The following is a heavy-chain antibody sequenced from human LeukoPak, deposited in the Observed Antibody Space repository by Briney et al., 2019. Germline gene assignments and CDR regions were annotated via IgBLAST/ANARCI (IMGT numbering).Heavy chain of an antibody. CDR3: ARAVADCDAFDI. CDR1: GFTFSSYG. CDR2: IRYDGSNK. V-gene: IGHV3-30*02. D-gene: IGHD6-19*01. Sequence: GGSLRLSCAASGFTFSSYGMHWVRQAPGKGLEWVAFIRYDGSNKYYADSVKGRFTISRDNSKNTLYLQMNSLRAEDTAVYHCARAVADCDAFDIWGQGTMVTVPS. J-gene: IGHJ3*02.